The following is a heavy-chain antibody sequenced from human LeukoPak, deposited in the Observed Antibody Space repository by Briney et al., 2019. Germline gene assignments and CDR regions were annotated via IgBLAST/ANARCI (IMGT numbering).Heavy chain of an antibody. D-gene: IGHD3-10*01. CDR2: INSHGSST. CDR3: ARGPPDGSGSYYPGAY. Sequence: QPGGSLRLSCAASGFTFSSYWMHWVRQAPGKGLVWVSRINSHGSSTSYADSVKGRFTISRDNAKNTLYLQMNSLRVEDTAVYYCARGPPDGSGSYYPGAYWGQGTLVTVS. CDR1: GFTFSSYW. V-gene: IGHV3-74*01. J-gene: IGHJ4*02.